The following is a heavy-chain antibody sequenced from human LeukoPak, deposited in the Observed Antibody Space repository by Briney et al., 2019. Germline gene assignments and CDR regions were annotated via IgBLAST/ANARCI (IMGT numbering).Heavy chain of an antibody. CDR2: ISSSSSYI. CDR1: GFTFSSYS. J-gene: IGHJ6*03. CDR3: ARDRGDDSSGYYYYYYYMDV. Sequence: GGSLRLPCAASGFTFSSYSMNWVRQAPGKGLEWVSSISSSSSYIYYADSVKGRFTISRDNAKNSLYLQMNSLRAEDTAVYYCARDRGDDSSGYYYYYYYMDVWGKGTTVTVSS. V-gene: IGHV3-21*01. D-gene: IGHD3-22*01.